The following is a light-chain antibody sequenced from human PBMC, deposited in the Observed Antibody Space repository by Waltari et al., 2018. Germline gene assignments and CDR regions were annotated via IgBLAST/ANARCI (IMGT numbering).Light chain of an antibody. V-gene: IGKV1-39*01. Sequence: DIEMTQSPSSLSASVGDSVTISCRASQSVSNNLHWYRQRPGTAPDLLSYGASILQRGVPSRFSGSGSGTHFTLTITSLQPEDFATYYCQQSYRTPTFGQGTKVEI. CDR1: QSVSNN. J-gene: IGKJ1*01. CDR2: GAS. CDR3: QQSYRTPT.